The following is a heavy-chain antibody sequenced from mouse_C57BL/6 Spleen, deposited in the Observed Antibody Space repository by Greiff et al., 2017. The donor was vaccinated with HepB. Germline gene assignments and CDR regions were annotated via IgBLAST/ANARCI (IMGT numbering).Heavy chain of an antibody. J-gene: IGHJ2*01. Sequence: EVKLVESGGDLVKPGGSLKLSCAASGFTFSSYGMSWVRQTPDKRLEWVATISSGGSYTYYPDSVKGRFTISRDNAKNTLYLQMSSLKSEDTAMYYCARPFITTVVGYYFDYWGQGTTLTVSS. CDR1: GFTFSSYG. V-gene: IGHV5-6*01. D-gene: IGHD1-1*01. CDR2: ISSGGSYT. CDR3: ARPFITTVVGYYFDY.